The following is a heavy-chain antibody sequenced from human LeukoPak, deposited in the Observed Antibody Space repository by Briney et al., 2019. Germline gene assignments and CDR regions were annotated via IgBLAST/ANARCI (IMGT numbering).Heavy chain of an antibody. D-gene: IGHD6-19*01. V-gene: IGHV3-23*01. CDR3: AKAGYTSGWSRGVDY. CDR2: ISGSGGST. J-gene: IGHJ4*02. Sequence: GGSLRLSCAASGFTFSSYAMSWVRQAPGKGLEWVSGISGSGGSTYYADSVKGRFTISRDNSKNTLYLQINSLRAEDTAVYYCAKAGYTSGWSRGVDYWGQGTLVTVSS. CDR1: GFTFSSYA.